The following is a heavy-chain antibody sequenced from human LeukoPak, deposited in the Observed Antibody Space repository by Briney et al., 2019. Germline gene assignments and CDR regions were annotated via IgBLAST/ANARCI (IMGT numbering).Heavy chain of an antibody. V-gene: IGHV3-11*06. J-gene: IGHJ4*02. CDR2: ICGSNGHT. CDR1: GFTFSDYY. Sequence: PGGSLRLSCAASGFTFSDYYMSWIRQAPGKGLEWISYICGSNGHTNSADSVKGRFTISRDNAKNSLYLQMNSLRAEDTAVYYCARHGRDSGNSYAHFDYWGQGALVTVSS. CDR3: ARHGRDSGNSYAHFDY. D-gene: IGHD1-26*01.